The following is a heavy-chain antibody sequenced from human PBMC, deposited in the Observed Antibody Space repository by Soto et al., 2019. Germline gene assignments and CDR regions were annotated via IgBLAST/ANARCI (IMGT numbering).Heavy chain of an antibody. CDR1: GFTFSSYA. V-gene: IGHV3-23*01. J-gene: IGHJ3*01. CDR3: SKGLYAFDF. CDR2: ISGSGGST. Sequence: EVQLLESGGGLVQPGGSLRLSCAASGFTFSSYAMSWVRQAPGKGLEWVSAISGSGGSTYYADSVKGRFTISRDNSKNTLYLQMISQKAEATAVYYCSKGLYAFDFWGQVTMVTDAS.